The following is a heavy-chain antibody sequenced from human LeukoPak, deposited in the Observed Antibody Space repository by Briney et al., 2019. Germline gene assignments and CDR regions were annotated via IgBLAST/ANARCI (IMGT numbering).Heavy chain of an antibody. Sequence: PSETLSLTCAVYGGSFSGYYWSWIRQPPGKGLEWIGEINHSGSTNYNPSLKSRVTMSVDTSKNQFSLKLTSVTAADTAVYYCARLVGSSWYREVLRGRDYWGQGTLVTVSS. CDR3: ARLVGSSWYREVLRGRDY. D-gene: IGHD6-13*01. J-gene: IGHJ4*02. CDR2: INHSGST. CDR1: GGSFSGYY. V-gene: IGHV4-34*01.